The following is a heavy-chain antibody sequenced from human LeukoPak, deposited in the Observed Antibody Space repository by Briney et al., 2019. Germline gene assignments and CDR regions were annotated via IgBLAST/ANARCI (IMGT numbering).Heavy chain of an antibody. CDR1: EFTFSIYA. D-gene: IGHD3-22*01. J-gene: IGHJ4*02. Sequence: EGSLRLSCAASEFTFSIYAMSWVRQAPGKGLEWASSITSAGENTFYTGSVKGRFTISRDNSRNTLYLQMNSLRAEDTAIYYCAKDRPNYYGSNGHYYRRDGDYWGQGTLVTVSS. V-gene: IGHV3-23*01. CDR2: ITSAGENT. CDR3: AKDRPNYYGSNGHYYRRDGDY.